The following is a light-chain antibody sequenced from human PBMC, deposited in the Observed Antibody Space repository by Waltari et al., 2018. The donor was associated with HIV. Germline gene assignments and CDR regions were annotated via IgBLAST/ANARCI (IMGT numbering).Light chain of an antibody. CDR2: SAS. CDR1: QGIATN. Sequence: DIQLTQSPSFRSASVGDRVTITCRASQGIATNLAWYQQRPGKAPNLLIYSASSLQRGVPSRFSGSGSGTEFTLTINNLPPEDFATYYCQQLSNYPFTFGQGTKLAIE. CDR3: QQLSNYPFT. J-gene: IGKJ2*01. V-gene: IGKV1-9*01.